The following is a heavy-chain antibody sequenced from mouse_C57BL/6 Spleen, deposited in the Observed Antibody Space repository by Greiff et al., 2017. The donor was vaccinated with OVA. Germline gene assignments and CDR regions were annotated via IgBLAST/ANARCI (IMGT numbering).Heavy chain of an antibody. J-gene: IGHJ4*01. Sequence: EVQLVESGEGLVKPGGSLKLSCAASGFTFSSYAMSWVRQTPEKRLEWVAYISSGGGYIYYADTVKGRFTISRDNSRNTLYLQMSSLKSEDTAMYYCTRGGALYAMDYWGQGTSVTVSS. V-gene: IGHV5-9-1*02. CDR1: GFTFSSYA. CDR3: TRGGALYAMDY. CDR2: ISSGGGYI.